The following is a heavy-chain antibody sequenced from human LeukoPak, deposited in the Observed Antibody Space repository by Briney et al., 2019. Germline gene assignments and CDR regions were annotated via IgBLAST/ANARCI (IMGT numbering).Heavy chain of an antibody. Sequence: SGGSLRLSCAASGFTFSSYAMSLVRQAPGKGLEWVSAISGSGGSTYYADSVKGRFTISRDNSKNTLYLQMNSLRAEDTAVYYCAKDQGVAAAGFFDYWGQGTLVTVSS. CDR2: ISGSGGST. V-gene: IGHV3-23*01. D-gene: IGHD6-13*01. CDR1: GFTFSSYA. CDR3: AKDQGVAAAGFFDY. J-gene: IGHJ4*02.